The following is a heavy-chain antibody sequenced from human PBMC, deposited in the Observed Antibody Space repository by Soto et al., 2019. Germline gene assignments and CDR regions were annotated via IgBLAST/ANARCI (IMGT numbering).Heavy chain of an antibody. CDR1: GGSISSSSYY. CDR2: IYYSGNT. Sequence: SETLSLTCTVSGGSISSSSYYWGWIRQPPGKGLEWIGSIYYSGNTYYNPSLKSRVTISVDTAKNQFSLKLSSVTAADTAVYYCARGSGYYYWDDYWGQGTLVTVSS. V-gene: IGHV4-39*01. D-gene: IGHD3-22*01. CDR3: ARGSGYYYWDDY. J-gene: IGHJ4*02.